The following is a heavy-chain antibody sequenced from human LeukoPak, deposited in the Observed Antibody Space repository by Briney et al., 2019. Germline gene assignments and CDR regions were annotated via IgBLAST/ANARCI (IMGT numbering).Heavy chain of an antibody. CDR2: IRYVGNNK. CDR1: GFTFSSYG. V-gene: IGHV3-30*02. D-gene: IGHD3-22*01. Sequence: GGSLRLSCAASGFTFSSYGMHWVRQAPGKGLEWVAFIRYVGNNKYYSDSVKGRFTISRDNSKNTLYLQMNSLRAEDTAVYYCAKGSRRAYYYDAIDSWGQGTLVTVSS. J-gene: IGHJ4*02. CDR3: AKGSRRAYYYDAIDS.